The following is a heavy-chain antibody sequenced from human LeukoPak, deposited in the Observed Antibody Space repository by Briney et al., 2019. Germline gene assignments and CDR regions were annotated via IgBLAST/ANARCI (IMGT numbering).Heavy chain of an antibody. CDR3: ARLDGYYDFWSGSLVMDV. V-gene: IGHV4-61*02. D-gene: IGHD3-3*01. Sequence: PSETLSLTCTVSGGSISSGSYYWSWIRQPAGKGLEWIGRIYTSGSTNYNPSLKSRVTISVDTSKNQFSLKLSSVTAADTAVYYCARLDGYYDFWSGSLVMDVWGKGTTVTVSS. CDR2: IYTSGST. CDR1: GGSISSGSYY. J-gene: IGHJ6*04.